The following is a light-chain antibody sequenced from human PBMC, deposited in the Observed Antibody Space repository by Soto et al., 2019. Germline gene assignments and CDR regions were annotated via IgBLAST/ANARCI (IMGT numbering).Light chain of an antibody. CDR1: QTISYY. V-gene: IGKV1-39*01. CDR2: YAS. Sequence: DIQLTQSPSSLSASVGDRVTITCRASQTISYYLNWYQQKPGKAPKLLISYASNLQSGVPSRFSGSRSGTDFTLTISSLQSEDFATYYCQQSYTTPLCTFGPGTKLEIK. CDR3: QQSYTTPLCT. J-gene: IGKJ2*02.